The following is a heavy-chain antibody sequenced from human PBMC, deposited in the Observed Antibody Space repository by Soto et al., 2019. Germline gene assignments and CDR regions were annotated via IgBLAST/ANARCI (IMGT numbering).Heavy chain of an antibody. J-gene: IGHJ4*02. CDR3: ERRIVVVTALDN. V-gene: IGHV1-3*05. CDR1: GYTFTSYA. CDR2: INAGNGNS. D-gene: IGHD2-21*02. Sequence: QVQLVQSGAEEKKPGASVKVSCKASGYTFTSYAMHWVRQAPGQRLEWMGWINAGNGNSKYSQKFQGRVTITRDTSASTAYMELSSLRSEDTAVYYCERRIVVVTALDNWGQGTLVTVSS.